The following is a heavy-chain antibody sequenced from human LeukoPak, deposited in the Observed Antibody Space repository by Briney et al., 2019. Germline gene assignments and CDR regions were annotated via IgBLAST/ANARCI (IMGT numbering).Heavy chain of an antibody. J-gene: IGHJ4*02. CDR2: ISSSSSYI. V-gene: IGHV3-21*04. D-gene: IGHD2-8*01. Sequence: GGSLRLSCAASGFTFSSYSMNWVRQAPGKGLEWVSSISSSSSYIYYADSVKGRFTISRDNSKSTLYLQMNSLRAEDTAVYYCAREIMLSGDYWGQGTLVTVSS. CDR1: GFTFSSYS. CDR3: AREIMLSGDY.